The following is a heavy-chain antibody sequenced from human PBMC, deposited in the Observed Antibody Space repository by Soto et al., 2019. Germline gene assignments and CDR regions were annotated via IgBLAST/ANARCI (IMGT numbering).Heavy chain of an antibody. Sequence: QVQLVQSGAEVKKPGSSVKVSCKASVDTFSSYAIRWVRQAPGQGLEWMGGIIPIFGTANYAQKFQGRVTITADESTSTAYMDLSSLRSEDTAVYYCARGVVPAANEEYYFDYWGQGTLVTVSS. CDR1: VDTFSSYA. J-gene: IGHJ4*02. V-gene: IGHV1-69*01. D-gene: IGHD2-2*01. CDR3: ARGVVPAANEEYYFDY. CDR2: IIPIFGTA.